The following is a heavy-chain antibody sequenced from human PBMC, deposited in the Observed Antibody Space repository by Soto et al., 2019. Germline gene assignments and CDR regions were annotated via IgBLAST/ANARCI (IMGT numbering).Heavy chain of an antibody. J-gene: IGHJ3*01. CDR3: ASSREREHAFDV. CDR1: GLTIRGKTY. D-gene: IGHD1-1*01. Sequence: DVQLVESGGGLIQPGGSLRLSCAASGLTIRGKTYMTWVRQAPGKGLEWLSALYSEDDTFYADSVKGRFTISGDYSKNTVYLQLNTLRPEDTAVYYCASSREREHAFDVWGQGTVVTVSS. V-gene: IGHV3-53*01. CDR2: LYSEDDT.